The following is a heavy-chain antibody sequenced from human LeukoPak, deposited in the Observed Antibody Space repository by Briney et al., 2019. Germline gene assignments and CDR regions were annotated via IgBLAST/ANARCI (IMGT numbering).Heavy chain of an antibody. CDR1: GYTFTNYY. V-gene: IGHV1-46*01. CDR3: AIESVWYGFDY. Sequence: ASVEVSCKASGYTFTNYYMHWVRQTPGQGLEWMGRINPSGGSTCYAQKFQGRVTKTRDTSTSTVYMELSSLRSEDTAVYYCAIESVWYGFDYWGQGTLVTVSS. J-gene: IGHJ4*02. CDR2: INPSGGST. D-gene: IGHD3-16*01.